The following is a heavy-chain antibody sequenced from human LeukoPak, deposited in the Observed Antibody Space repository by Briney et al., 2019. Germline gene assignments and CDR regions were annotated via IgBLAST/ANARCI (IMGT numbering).Heavy chain of an antibody. CDR1: GFTFSSYS. Sequence: PGGSVRLSCAASGFTFSSYSMNWVRQAPGKGLEWVSYISSSSSYIYYADSVKGRFTISRDNAKNSLYLQMNSLRAEDTAVYYCAREGATAFDYWGQGTLVTVSS. CDR3: AREGATAFDY. CDR2: ISSSSSYI. J-gene: IGHJ4*02. V-gene: IGHV3-21*01. D-gene: IGHD1-26*01.